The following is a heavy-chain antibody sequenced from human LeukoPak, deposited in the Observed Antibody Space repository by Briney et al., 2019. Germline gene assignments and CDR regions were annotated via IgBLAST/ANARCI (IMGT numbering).Heavy chain of an antibody. D-gene: IGHD1-1*01. J-gene: IGHJ4*02. CDR1: GFTFSSYV. V-gene: IGHV3-23*01. Sequence: GGSLRLPCAASGFTFSSYVMSWVRQAPGRGLEWVSTITSSGGNTYYADSVKGRFTISRDNSKNTLHLQMNSLRAEDTAIYYCATRGTTATKYFAYWGQGTMVTVSS. CDR3: ATRGTTATKYFAY. CDR2: ITSSGGNT.